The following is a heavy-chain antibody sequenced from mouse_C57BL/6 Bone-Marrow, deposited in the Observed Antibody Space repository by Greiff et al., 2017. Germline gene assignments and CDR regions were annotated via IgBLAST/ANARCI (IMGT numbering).Heavy chain of an antibody. Sequence: EVKVEESGGGLVQPGGSMKLSCAASGFTFSDAWMDWVRQSPEKGLEWVAEIRNKANNHATYYAESVKGRFTISRDDSKSSVYLQMNSLRAEDTGIYYCTRTPTTVVPFDYWGQGTTLTVSS. CDR1: GFTFSDAW. CDR2: IRNKANNHAT. V-gene: IGHV6-6*01. D-gene: IGHD1-1*01. J-gene: IGHJ2*01. CDR3: TRTPTTVVPFDY.